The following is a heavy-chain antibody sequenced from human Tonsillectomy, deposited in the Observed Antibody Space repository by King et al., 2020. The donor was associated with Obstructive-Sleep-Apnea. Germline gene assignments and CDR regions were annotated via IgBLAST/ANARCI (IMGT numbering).Heavy chain of an antibody. Sequence: VQLQESGPGLVKPSQTLSLTCTVSGGSISSGGYYWTWIRQHPGKGLEWIGYIYYSGSSYYNPSLKSRVTISVDTSKNQFSLKLLNSVTAADTAGFYCARSPGGYSFDYWGQGTLVTVSS. CDR3: ARSPGGYSFDY. CDR1: GGSISSGGYY. V-gene: IGHV4-31*03. J-gene: IGHJ4*02. D-gene: IGHD3-22*01. CDR2: IYYSGSS.